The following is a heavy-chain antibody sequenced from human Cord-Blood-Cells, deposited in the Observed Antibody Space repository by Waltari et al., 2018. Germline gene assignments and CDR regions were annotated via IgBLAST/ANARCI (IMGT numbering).Heavy chain of an antibody. CDR1: GGSCSGYY. Sequence: QVQLQQWGAGLLKPSETLSLTCAVYGGSCSGYYWSWIRQPPGKGLEWIGEINHSGSTNYNPSLKSRFTISVDTSKNQFSLKLSSVTAADTAVYYCAREDDIFAFDIWGQGTMVTVSS. D-gene: IGHD3-9*01. V-gene: IGHV4-34*01. CDR3: AREDDIFAFDI. J-gene: IGHJ3*02. CDR2: INHSGST.